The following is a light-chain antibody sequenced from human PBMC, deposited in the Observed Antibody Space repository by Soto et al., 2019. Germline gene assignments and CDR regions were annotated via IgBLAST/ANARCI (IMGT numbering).Light chain of an antibody. Sequence: QSVLTQPPSVSGAPGQRVTISCTGSSSNIGAGYDVQWYQQLPVTAPKLLIYGNTNRPSGVPDRFSGSKSGTSASLAITGLQAEDEADYYCQSYDSSLRVVFGGGTKVTVL. V-gene: IGLV1-40*01. CDR2: GNT. CDR1: SSNIGAGYD. J-gene: IGLJ3*02. CDR3: QSYDSSLRVV.